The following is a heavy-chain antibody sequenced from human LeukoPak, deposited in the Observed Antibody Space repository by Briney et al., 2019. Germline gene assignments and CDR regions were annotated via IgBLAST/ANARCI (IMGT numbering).Heavy chain of an antibody. V-gene: IGHV1-69*05. CDR3: AGSGLRLMSDAFDI. CDR1: GGTFSSYA. J-gene: IGHJ3*02. CDR2: IIPIFGTA. D-gene: IGHD5-12*01. Sequence: GASVKVSCKASGGTFSSYAISCVRQAPGQGLEWMGGIIPIFGTANYAQKFQGRVTITTDESTSTAYMELSSLRSEDTAVYYCAGSGLRLMSDAFDIWGQGTMVTVSS.